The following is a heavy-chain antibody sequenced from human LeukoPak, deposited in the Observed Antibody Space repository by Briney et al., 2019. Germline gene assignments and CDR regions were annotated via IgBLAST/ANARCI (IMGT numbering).Heavy chain of an antibody. Sequence: SETLSLTCTVSGGSISSYYWSWIRQPAGKGLEWIGYIYHSGSTYYNPSLKSRVTISVDRSKNQFSLKLSSVTAADTAVYYCARQTTFLPAGGPHFDYWGQGTLVTVSS. D-gene: IGHD3-16*01. J-gene: IGHJ4*02. CDR1: GGSISSYY. CDR3: ARQTTFLPAGGPHFDY. V-gene: IGHV4-59*12. CDR2: IYHSGST.